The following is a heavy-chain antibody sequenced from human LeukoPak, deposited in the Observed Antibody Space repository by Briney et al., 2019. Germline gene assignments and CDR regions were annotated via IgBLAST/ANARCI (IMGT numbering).Heavy chain of an antibody. J-gene: IGHJ4*02. CDR2: VSDSGST. V-gene: IGHV4-34*01. CDR1: GGSFSGHY. CDR3: ARGRYLPLYFDH. D-gene: IGHD3-16*02. Sequence: SEILSLTCAVYGGSFSGHYWSWIRQPPGKGLEWIGEVSDSGSTNYNPSLKSRLTISVDTSKNQFSLKLSSVTAADTAVYYCARGRYLPLYFDHWGQGTLVTVSS.